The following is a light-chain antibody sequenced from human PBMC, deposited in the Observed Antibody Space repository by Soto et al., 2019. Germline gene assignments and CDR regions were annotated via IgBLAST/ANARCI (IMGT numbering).Light chain of an antibody. Sequence: EIVLTQSPGTLSLSPGERATLSCRASQSVDSNYLAWYQHKSGQAPRLLIHGASNRATGVPDRFSGSGSETDFTLTISRLEPEDFAVYYCQHYGSSPGVTFGGGTKVEIK. J-gene: IGKJ4*01. V-gene: IGKV3-20*01. CDR3: QHYGSSPGVT. CDR1: QSVDSNY. CDR2: GAS.